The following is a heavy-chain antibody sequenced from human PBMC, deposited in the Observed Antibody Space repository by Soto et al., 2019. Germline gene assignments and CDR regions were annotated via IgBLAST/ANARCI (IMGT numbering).Heavy chain of an antibody. CDR3: ARLYYDRSDAFDI. CDR2: IDPSDSYT. CDR1: GYSFTSYW. D-gene: IGHD3-22*01. J-gene: IGHJ3*02. V-gene: IGHV5-10-1*01. Sequence: LGESLKISCKGSGYSFTSYWISWVRQMPGKGLEWMGRIDPSDSYTNYSPSFQGHVTISADKSISTAYPQWSSLKASDTAMYYCARLYYDRSDAFDIWGQGTMVTVSS.